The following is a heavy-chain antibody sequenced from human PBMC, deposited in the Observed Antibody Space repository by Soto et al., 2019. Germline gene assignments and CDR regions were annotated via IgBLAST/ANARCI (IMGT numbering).Heavy chain of an antibody. D-gene: IGHD2-15*01. Sequence: ASVKVSCKASGGAFSDYAFSWVRQAPGQGLEWLGGIMPIFRAPDYAQKFQGRVTITADEFTRTAYIEMNSLRSEDTAVYYCASWLKGPDIGNYYYGMDVWGQGTTVTVSS. CDR1: GGAFSDYA. CDR3: ASWLKGPDIGNYYYGMDV. CDR2: IMPIFRAP. J-gene: IGHJ6*02. V-gene: IGHV1-69*13.